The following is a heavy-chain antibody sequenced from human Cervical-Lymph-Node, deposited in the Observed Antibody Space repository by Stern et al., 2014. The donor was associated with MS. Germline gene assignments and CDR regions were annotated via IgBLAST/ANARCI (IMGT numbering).Heavy chain of an antibody. Sequence: QVQLQESGPGLVKPSETLSLKCTVSGDSVSSDPYYWTWIRQTPGKGLEWIGYILYNGDSKLTPSLRSRVTISRDPSKNQFSLNVRSVTTADTAVYFCAREASYGFFDFWGRGILVTVSS. CDR1: GDSVSSDPYY. CDR2: ILYNGDS. CDR3: AREASYGFFDF. J-gene: IGHJ4*02. D-gene: IGHD5-24*01. V-gene: IGHV4-61*01.